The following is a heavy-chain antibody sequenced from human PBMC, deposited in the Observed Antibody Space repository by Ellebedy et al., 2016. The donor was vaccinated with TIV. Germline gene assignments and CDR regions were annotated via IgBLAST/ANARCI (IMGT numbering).Heavy chain of an antibody. Sequence: GESLKISCAASGFTVSSNYMTWVRQAPGKGLEWVSVIYSGDNASYADSVKGRFTISRDNSKNTLYLQMNSLTAEDTAVYSCANAPFVVVVPAAIRPPLGPYGMDVWGQGTTVTVSS. V-gene: IGHV3-66*01. D-gene: IGHD2-2*02. J-gene: IGHJ6*02. CDR1: GFTVSSNY. CDR2: IYSGDNA. CDR3: ANAPFVVVVPAAIRPPLGPYGMDV.